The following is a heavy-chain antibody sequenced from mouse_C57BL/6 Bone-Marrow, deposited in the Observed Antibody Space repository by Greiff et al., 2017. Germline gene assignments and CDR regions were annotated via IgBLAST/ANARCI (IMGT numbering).Heavy chain of an antibody. V-gene: IGHV14-4*01. CDR2: IDPENGDT. CDR1: GFNIKDDY. CDR3: TSCPSCFDY. Sequence: EVQLQQSGAELVRPGASVKLSCTASGFNIKDDYMHWVKQRPEQGLEWIGWIDPENGDTEYASKFQGKATITADTSSNTAYMQLSSLTSEDTAVYYCTSCPSCFDYWGQGTTLTVSS. J-gene: IGHJ2*01.